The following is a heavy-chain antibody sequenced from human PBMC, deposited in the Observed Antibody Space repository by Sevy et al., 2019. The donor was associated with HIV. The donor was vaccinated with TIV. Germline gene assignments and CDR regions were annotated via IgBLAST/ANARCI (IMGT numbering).Heavy chain of an antibody. CDR1: GYTFTGDY. D-gene: IGHD1-7*01. CDR2: VYPNSGGT. CDR3: ARDGGGGTTNSGMDV. Sequence: ASVKVSCKASGYTFTGDYLHWVRQAPGQGLEWMGRVYPNSGGTNYAQKFQGMVTMTRDTSISTAYMELSRLRSDDTAVYYCARDGGGGTTNSGMDVWGQGTTVTVSS. J-gene: IGHJ6*02. V-gene: IGHV1-2*06.